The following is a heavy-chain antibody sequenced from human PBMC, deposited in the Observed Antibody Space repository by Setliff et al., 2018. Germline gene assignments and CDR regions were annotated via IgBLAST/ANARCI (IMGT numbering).Heavy chain of an antibody. J-gene: IGHJ4*02. V-gene: IGHV3-7*01. CDR2: INQDGSEN. CDR1: AFTFSSYW. Sequence: GESLKISCAASAFTFSSYWMSWVRQAPGKGLEWVANINQDGSENYYMDSVKGRFTISRDNAKNSLYLQVNSLRADDTAVYYCARDGGDYWGQGTLVTVSS. CDR3: ARDGGDY.